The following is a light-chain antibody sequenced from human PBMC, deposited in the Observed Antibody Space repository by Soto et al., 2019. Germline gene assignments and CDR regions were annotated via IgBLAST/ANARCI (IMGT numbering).Light chain of an antibody. CDR2: GAS. CDR3: QQYNNWPRT. V-gene: IGKV3-20*01. CDR1: QSVSSSY. Sequence: LSPGEGATLSCRASQSVSSSYLAWYQQKPGQAPRLLIYGASSRATGIPDRFSGSGSGTDFTLTISRLEPEDFAVYYCQQYNNWPRTFGQGTKVDIK. J-gene: IGKJ1*01.